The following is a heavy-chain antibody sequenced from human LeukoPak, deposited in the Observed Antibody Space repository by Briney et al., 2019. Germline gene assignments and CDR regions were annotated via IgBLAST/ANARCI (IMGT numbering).Heavy chain of an antibody. CDR1: GGSISSYY. D-gene: IGHD5-24*01. V-gene: IGHV4-4*09. CDR3: ARAPTKIYYYMDV. CDR2: IYTSGST. J-gene: IGHJ6*03. Sequence: SETLSLTCTVSGGSISSYYWSWIRQPPGKGLEWIGYIYTSGSTNYNPSLKSRVTISVDTSKNQVSLKVSSVTAADTAVYYCARAPTKIYYYMDVWGKGTTVTASS.